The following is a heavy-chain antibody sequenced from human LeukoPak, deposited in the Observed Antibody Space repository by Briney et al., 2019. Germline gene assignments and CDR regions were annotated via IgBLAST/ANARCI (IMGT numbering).Heavy chain of an antibody. J-gene: IGHJ4*02. CDR2: INPNSGGT. Sequence: ASVKVSCKASGYTFTGYYMHWVRQAPGQGLEWMGWINPNSGGTNYAQKFQGRVTMTRDASISTAYMELSRLRSDDTAVYYCARDIAVAEGYWGQGTLVTVSS. CDR3: ARDIAVAEGY. CDR1: GYTFTGYY. D-gene: IGHD6-19*01. V-gene: IGHV1-2*02.